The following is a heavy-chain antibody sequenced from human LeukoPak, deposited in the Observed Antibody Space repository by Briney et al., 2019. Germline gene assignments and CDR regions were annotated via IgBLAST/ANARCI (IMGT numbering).Heavy chain of an antibody. D-gene: IGHD6-13*01. CDR2: FSGNGGST. CDR3: AKGPKQLLVGSRGKYFDY. J-gene: IGHJ4*02. Sequence: PGGSLRLSCTASGFTFSSYCMSWVRQAPGKGLEWVSGFSGNGGSTYYADSVKGRFTISRDNSKNTLYLQMNSLRAEDTAVYYCAKGPKQLLVGSRGKYFDYWGQGTLVTVSS. CDR1: GFTFSSYC. V-gene: IGHV3-23*01.